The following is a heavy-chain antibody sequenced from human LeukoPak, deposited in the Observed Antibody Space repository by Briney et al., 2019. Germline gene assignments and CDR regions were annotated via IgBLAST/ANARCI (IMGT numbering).Heavy chain of an antibody. CDR2: IKQDGCEK. J-gene: IGHJ6*03. CDR1: GFTFSSYW. D-gene: IGHD6-19*01. Sequence: PGGSLRLSCAASGFTFSSYWMSWVRQAPGKGLEWVANIKQDGCEKYYVDSVKGRFTISRDNAKNSLYLQMNSLRAEDTAVYYCAREASSGWYPRLTYYYYMDVWGKGTTVTVSS. CDR3: AREASSGWYPRLTYYYYMDV. V-gene: IGHV3-7*01.